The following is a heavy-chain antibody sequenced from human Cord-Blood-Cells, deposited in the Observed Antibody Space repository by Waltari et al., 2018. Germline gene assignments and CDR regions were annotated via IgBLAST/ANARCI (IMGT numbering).Heavy chain of an antibody. CDR1: GGTFSSYA. V-gene: IGHV1-69*01. Sequence: QVQLVQSGAEVKKPGSSVKVSCKASGGTFSSYAISWVRQATGQGIEWMGGTIPSVGTANYAQKFQSRVTSTADESTSTAYMELSSLRSEDTAVYYCARRSNYYDSSGYYFDYWGQGTLVTVSS. CDR2: TIPSVGTA. J-gene: IGHJ4*02. CDR3: ARRSNYYDSSGYYFDY. D-gene: IGHD3-22*01.